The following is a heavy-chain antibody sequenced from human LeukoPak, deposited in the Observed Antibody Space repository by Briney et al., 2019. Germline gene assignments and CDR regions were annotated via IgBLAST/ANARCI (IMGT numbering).Heavy chain of an antibody. CDR2: IGTAGDT. J-gene: IGHJ3*02. CDR1: GFTFSSYD. V-gene: IGHV3-13*01. D-gene: IGHD3-10*01. Sequence: GGSLRLSCAASGFTFSSYDMHWVRQATGKGLEWVSAIGTAGDTYYPGSVKGRFTISRENAKNSLYLQMNSLRAGDTAVYYCARGRLLWFGELLGNAFDIWGQGTMVTVSS. CDR3: ARGRLLWFGELLGNAFDI.